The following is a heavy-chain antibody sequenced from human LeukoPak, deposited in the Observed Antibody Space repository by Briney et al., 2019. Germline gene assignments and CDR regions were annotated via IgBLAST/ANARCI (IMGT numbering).Heavy chain of an antibody. V-gene: IGHV1-8*01. J-gene: IGHJ4*02. D-gene: IGHD5-18*01. CDR1: GYTFTSYD. Sequence: GASVKVSCKASGYTFTSYDINWVRQAPGQGLEWMGWMNPNSGNTGYAQKFQGRVTMTRNTSISTAYMELSSLRSEDTAVYYCARGEYSYGYAGFPDYWGQGTLVTVSS. CDR2: MNPNSGNT. CDR3: ARGEYSYGYAGFPDY.